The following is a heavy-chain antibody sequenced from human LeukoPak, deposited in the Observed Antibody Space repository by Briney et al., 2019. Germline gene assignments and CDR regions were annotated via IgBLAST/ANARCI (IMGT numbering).Heavy chain of an antibody. CDR2: IYYSGSS. J-gene: IGHJ6*03. CDR1: GGSISSSSSY. Sequence: PSETLSLTCRVSGGSISSSSSYWGWIRQPPGKGLEWIGSIYYSGSSFDNPALKSRATISVDMSKKHFSLKLTSVNAGTRAGITCARDRASGYSSWGYYYYYMDVWGKGTTVTVSS. V-gene: IGHV4-39*02. CDR3: ARDRASGYSSWGYYYYYMDV. D-gene: IGHD6-19*01.